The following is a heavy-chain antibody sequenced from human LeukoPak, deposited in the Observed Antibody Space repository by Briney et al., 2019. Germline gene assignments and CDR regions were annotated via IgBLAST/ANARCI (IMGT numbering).Heavy chain of an antibody. CDR3: ARGNSGSHYVEYYYGMDV. CDR2: IYSGGRI. Sequence: PGGSLRLSCAASGLTFSSCVMNWVRQAPGKGLEWVSVIYSGGRIYCAVKGRFTISRDNSKNTLYLQMNSLRAEDTAVYYCARGNSGSHYVEYYYGMDVWGQGTTVTVSS. J-gene: IGHJ6*02. D-gene: IGHD1-26*01. V-gene: IGHV3-53*01. CDR1: GLTFSSCV.